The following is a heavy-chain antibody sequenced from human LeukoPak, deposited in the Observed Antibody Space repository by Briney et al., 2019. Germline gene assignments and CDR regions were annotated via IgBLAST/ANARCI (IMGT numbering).Heavy chain of an antibody. CDR1: GFTFRISA. Sequence: GGPLRLSCAASGFTFRISAMTWVRQAPGKGLEWVSSISASGDSTYYAGSVKGRFTISRDNSKNTLYLQMSGLRAEDSAVYHCAREGWQVPDWFDPWGQGTLVTVSS. V-gene: IGHV3-23*01. J-gene: IGHJ5*02. CDR2: ISASGDST. CDR3: AREGWQVPDWFDP. D-gene: IGHD6-19*01.